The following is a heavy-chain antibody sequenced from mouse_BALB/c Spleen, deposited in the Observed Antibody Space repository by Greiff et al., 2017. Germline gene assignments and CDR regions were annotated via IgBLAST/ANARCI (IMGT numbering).Heavy chain of an antibody. CDR1: GYTFTDYA. D-gene: IGHD2-4*01. CDR2: ISTYYGDA. CDR3: ARGDYAYYAMDY. Sequence: QVQLQQSGAELVRPGVSVKISCKGSGYTFTDYAMHWVKQSHAKSLEWIGVISTYYGDASYNQKFKGKATMTVDKSSSTAYMELARLTSEDSAIYYCARGDYAYYAMDYWGQGTSVTVSS. V-gene: IGHV1S137*01. J-gene: IGHJ4*01.